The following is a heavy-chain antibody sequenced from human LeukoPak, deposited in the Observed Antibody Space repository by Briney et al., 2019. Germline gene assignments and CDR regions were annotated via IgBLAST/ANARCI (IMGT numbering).Heavy chain of an antibody. Sequence: GGSLRLSCAGSGFTFSNFTMSWVRQAPGRGLEWVSAICKSGGSTFYADSVRGRFTISRDNSMNTLFLQMNSLRAEDTAVYYCAKDLESAYDCAGHYSPFDSWAQGTLVTVSS. V-gene: IGHV3-23*01. D-gene: IGHD3-22*01. CDR3: AKDLESAYDCAGHYSPFDS. CDR1: GFTFSNFT. J-gene: IGHJ4*02. CDR2: ICKSGGST.